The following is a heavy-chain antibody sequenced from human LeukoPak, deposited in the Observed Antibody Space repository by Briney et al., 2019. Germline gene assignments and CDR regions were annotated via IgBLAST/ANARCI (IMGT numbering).Heavy chain of an antibody. V-gene: IGHV4-59*08. CDR2: IYYSGST. Sequence: WETLYVTRTVSGGSISSYYWSWIRQPPGKGLEWIGYIYYSGSTSYNPSLKRRLIILVDTSKNQFSLKLSSVTAADTAVYYCARHERDASLDHALDIWGKGTVDTVSS. J-gene: IGHJ3*02. CDR3: ARHERDASLDHALDI. D-gene: IGHD5-24*01. CDR1: GGSISSYY.